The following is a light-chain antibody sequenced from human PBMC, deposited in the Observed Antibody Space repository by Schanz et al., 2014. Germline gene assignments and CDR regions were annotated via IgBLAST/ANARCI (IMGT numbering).Light chain of an antibody. V-gene: IGLV2-11*01. CDR1: SSDVGGYNY. CDR3: CSYAGSYNFWV. Sequence: QSALTQPRSVSGSPGQSVNISCTGTSSDVGGYNYVSWYQQYPGKVPKLIIYDVSERPSGVPDRFSGSKSGNTASLTISGLQAEDEADYYCCSYAGSYNFWVFGGGTQLTVL. J-gene: IGLJ3*02. CDR2: DVS.